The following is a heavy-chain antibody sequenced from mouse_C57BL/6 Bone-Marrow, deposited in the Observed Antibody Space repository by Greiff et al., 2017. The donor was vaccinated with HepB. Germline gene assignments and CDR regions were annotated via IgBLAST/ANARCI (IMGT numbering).Heavy chain of an antibody. CDR3: ARRDYGGGFDV. J-gene: IGHJ1*03. CDR2: IYPGDGDT. V-gene: IGHV1-82*01. CDR1: GYAFSSSW. Sequence: VQLQQSGPELVKPGASVKISCKASGYAFSSSWMNWVKQRPGKGLEWIGRIYPGDGDTNYNGKFKGKATLTADKSSSTAYMQLSSLTSEDSAVYFCARRDYGGGFDVWGTGTTVTVSS. D-gene: IGHD1-1*02.